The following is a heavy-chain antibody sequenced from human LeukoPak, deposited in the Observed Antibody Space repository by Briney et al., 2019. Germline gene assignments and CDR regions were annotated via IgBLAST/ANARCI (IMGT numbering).Heavy chain of an antibody. J-gene: IGHJ5*02. CDR1: GFTFSSYN. CDR3: ARSSYDFWSDFDVTGGVGWFDP. CDR2: ISSSSSYI. D-gene: IGHD3-3*01. Sequence: GGSLRLSCAASGFTFSSYNMNWVRQAPGKGLEWVSFISSSSSYIYYADSVKGRFTISRDNAKNSLYLQMNSLRAEDTAVYYCARSSYDFWSDFDVTGGVGWFDPWGQGTLVTVSS. V-gene: IGHV3-21*01.